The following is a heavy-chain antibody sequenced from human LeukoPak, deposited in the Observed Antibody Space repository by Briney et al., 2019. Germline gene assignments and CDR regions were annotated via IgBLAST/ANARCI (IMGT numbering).Heavy chain of an antibody. CDR2: ISAYNGNT. V-gene: IGHV1-18*01. D-gene: IGHD2-2*02. CDR3: AAVDHCSSTSCYTAFDI. Sequence: ASVKVSCKASGYTFTSYGISWVRQAPGQGLEWMGWISAYNGNTNYAQKLQGRVTMTTDTSTSTAYMELRSLRSDDTAVYYCAAVDHCSSTSCYTAFDIWGQGTMVTVSS. J-gene: IGHJ3*02. CDR1: GYTFTSYG.